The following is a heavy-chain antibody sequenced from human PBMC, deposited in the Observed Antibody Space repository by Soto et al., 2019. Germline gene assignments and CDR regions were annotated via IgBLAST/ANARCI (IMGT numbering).Heavy chain of an antibody. Sequence: TGGSLRLSCAASGFNFSNAWMSWVRQATGKGLEWVGRIKSKTDGGTTDYAAPVKGRFTISRDDSKNTLYLQMNSLKTEDTAVYYCTTAGSGSLWAHLDYWGQGTLVTVSS. D-gene: IGHD3-10*01. CDR3: TTAGSGSLWAHLDY. J-gene: IGHJ4*02. CDR2: IKSKTDGGTT. V-gene: IGHV3-15*01. CDR1: GFNFSNAW.